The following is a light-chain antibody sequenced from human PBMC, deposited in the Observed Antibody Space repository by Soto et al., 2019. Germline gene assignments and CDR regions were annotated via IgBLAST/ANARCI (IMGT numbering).Light chain of an antibody. CDR1: QSLTNSF. CDR3: QQTYTTPEIT. V-gene: IGKV3-20*01. CDR2: DTS. J-gene: IGKJ5*01. Sequence: EIVLTQSPGTLSLSPGERATLSCRASQSLTNSFIAWYQQKPGQAPRLLIYDTSSRATGIPDRFSGSGSGTDFTLTISRLEPEDFATYYCQQTYTTPEITFGQGTRLEIK.